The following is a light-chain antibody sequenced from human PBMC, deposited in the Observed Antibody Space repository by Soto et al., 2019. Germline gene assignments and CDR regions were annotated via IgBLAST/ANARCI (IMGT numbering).Light chain of an antibody. V-gene: IGKV3-20*01. CDR3: QQYGDSPIT. J-gene: IGKJ5*01. CDR1: QSVSRAH. CDR2: DAS. Sequence: EIVLTLSPGALSLSPGERATLSCRASQSVSRAHLAWYQQKPGQAPRLLIYDASSRAAGIPDRFSGGGSGTDFTLSIRRLEPEDFAVYFCQQYGDSPITFGQGTRLEIK.